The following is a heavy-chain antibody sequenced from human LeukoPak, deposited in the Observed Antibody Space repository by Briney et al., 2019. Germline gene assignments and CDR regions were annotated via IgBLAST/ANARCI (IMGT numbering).Heavy chain of an antibody. CDR3: ARVGGYQSIDY. V-gene: IGHV1-18*04. CDR2: ISAYNGNT. CDR1: GYIFTTYS. Sequence: PGASVKVSCKSSGYIFTTYSITWVRQAPGQGLEWMGWISAYNGNTKYARNLQGRVSMTTDTSTSTAYMELRSLRSDGTAVYYCARVGGYQSIDYWGQGTLVTVSS. D-gene: IGHD1-26*01. J-gene: IGHJ4*02.